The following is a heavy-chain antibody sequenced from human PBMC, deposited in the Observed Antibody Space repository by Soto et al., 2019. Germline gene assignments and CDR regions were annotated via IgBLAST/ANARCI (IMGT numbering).Heavy chain of an antibody. CDR3: TTDIPYSSGALKY. J-gene: IGHJ4*02. V-gene: IGHV3-15*07. Sequence: PGGSLRLSCAASGFTCSNAWMNWVRQAPGKGLEWVGRIKSKADGGTTDYAAPVKGRFTISRDDSKDTLYLQMNSLKTEDTAIYYCTTDIPYSSGALKYWGQGTLVTVSS. CDR2: IKSKADGGTT. CDR1: GFTCSNAW. D-gene: IGHD5-18*01.